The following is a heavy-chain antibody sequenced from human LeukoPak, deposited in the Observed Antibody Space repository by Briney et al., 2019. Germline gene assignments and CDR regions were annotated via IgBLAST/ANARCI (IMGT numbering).Heavy chain of an antibody. CDR2: INEDGREY. CDR3: ARGGDPGSIDY. V-gene: IGHV3-7*01. D-gene: IGHD3-10*01. Sequence: GGSLRPSCEVSGFIFSDYWMGWLRQAPGKGLEWVAKINEDGREYYYVDSVKGRLTISRHNAKNSLYLQMTSLRADDTAVYYCARGGDPGSIDYWGQGTLVTVSS. CDR1: GFIFSDYW. J-gene: IGHJ4*02.